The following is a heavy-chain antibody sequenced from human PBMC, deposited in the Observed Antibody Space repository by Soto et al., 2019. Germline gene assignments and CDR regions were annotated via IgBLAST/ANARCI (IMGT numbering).Heavy chain of an antibody. CDR3: ARGPSSITGTTGHYYESDGYYYFDY. D-gene: IGHD1-7*01. J-gene: IGHJ4*02. CDR2: IYYSGST. CDR1: GGSISSGGYY. Sequence: SETLSLTCTVSGGSISSGGYYWSWIRQHPGKGLEWIGYIYYSGSTYYNPSLTSRVTISLDTPKNQFSLKLTFVSSADTAVYYCARGPSSITGTTGHYYESDGYYYFDYWGQGSLVTVSS. V-gene: IGHV4-31*03.